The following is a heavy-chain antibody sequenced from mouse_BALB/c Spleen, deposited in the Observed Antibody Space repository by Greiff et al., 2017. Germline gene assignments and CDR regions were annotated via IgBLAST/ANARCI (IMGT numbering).Heavy chain of an antibody. V-gene: IGHV5-4*02. J-gene: IGHJ4*01. Sequence: EVKVEESGGGLVKPGGSLKLSCAASGFTFSDYYMYWVRQTPEKRLEWVATISDGGSYTYYPDSVKGRFTISRDNAKNNLYLQMSSLKSEDTAMYYCARESDWGQGTSVTVSS. CDR2: ISDGGSYT. CDR1: GFTFSDYY. CDR3: ARESD.